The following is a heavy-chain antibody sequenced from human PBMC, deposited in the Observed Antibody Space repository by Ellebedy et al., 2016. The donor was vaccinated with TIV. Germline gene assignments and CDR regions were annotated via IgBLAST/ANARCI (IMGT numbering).Heavy chain of an antibody. D-gene: IGHD4-17*01. Sequence: GESLKISCKGSGYSFTSYWIGCVRQMPGKGREWMGIIYHGDSDTRNSPYFEGHVTISADESISTAYLHWSSLKASDTAIYYCARLQRDYGDFLDAFDFWGQGTMVTVSS. J-gene: IGHJ3*01. CDR3: ARLQRDYGDFLDAFDF. CDR2: IYHGDSDT. V-gene: IGHV5-51*01. CDR1: GYSFTSYW.